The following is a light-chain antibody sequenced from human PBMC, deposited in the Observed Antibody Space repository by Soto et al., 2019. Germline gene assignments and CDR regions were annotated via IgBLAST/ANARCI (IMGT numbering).Light chain of an antibody. CDR2: GAS. CDR1: QSVSSN. J-gene: IGKJ1*01. Sequence: EIVMTQSPATLSVSPGERATLSCRASQSVSSNLAWYQQKPGQAPRLLIYGASTRATGIPARFSGSGSGTELILPISSLQYEAFAVYYCHQYNNWPPWTFGQGTKVEIK. CDR3: HQYNNWPPWT. V-gene: IGKV3-15*01.